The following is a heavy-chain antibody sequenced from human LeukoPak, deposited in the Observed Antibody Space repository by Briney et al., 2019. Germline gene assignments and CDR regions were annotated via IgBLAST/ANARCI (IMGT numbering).Heavy chain of an antibody. J-gene: IGHJ4*02. CDR3: AREGSYTSSY. V-gene: IGHV3-7*01. CDR2: IEQDGSEK. D-gene: IGHD6-13*01. CDR1: GFTFSSHW. Sequence: GGSLRLSCAASGFTFSSHWMSWVRQAPGKGREWGANIEQDGSEKYYVDSVKGRFTISRDNSKNTMYLQMNSLRAEDTAVYYCAREGSYTSSYWGQGNLVTVSS.